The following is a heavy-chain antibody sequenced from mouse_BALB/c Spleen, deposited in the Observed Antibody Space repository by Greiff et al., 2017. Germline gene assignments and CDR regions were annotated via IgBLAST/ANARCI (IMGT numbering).Heavy chain of an antibody. CDR3: TRVYYDYENAMDY. CDR2: IDPETGGT. J-gene: IGHJ4*01. Sequence: VQLQQSGAELVRPGASVTLSCKASGYTFTDYEMHWVKQTPGHGLEWIGAIDPETGGTASNQKFKGKATLTADKSSSTAYMELRSLTSEDSAVYYCTRVYYDYENAMDYWGQGTSVTVSS. CDR1: GYTFTDYE. V-gene: IGHV1-15*01. D-gene: IGHD2-4*01.